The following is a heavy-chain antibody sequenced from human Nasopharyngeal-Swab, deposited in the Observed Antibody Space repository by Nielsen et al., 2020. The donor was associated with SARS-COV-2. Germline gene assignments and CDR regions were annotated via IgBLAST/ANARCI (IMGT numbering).Heavy chain of an antibody. CDR2: IGTEGDT. D-gene: IGHD3-3*01. J-gene: IGHJ6*03. CDR1: GFTFSSYD. V-gene: IGHV3-13*01. CDR3: ARARGINLGLGVVGDMDV. Sequence: ESLKISCAASGFTFSSYDMHWVRQVTVKGLEWVSSIGTEGDTHYPDSVKGRFTISRENAKSSLYLQMNIVRAEDTGVYYCARARGINLGLGVVGDMDVWGKGTTVTVSS.